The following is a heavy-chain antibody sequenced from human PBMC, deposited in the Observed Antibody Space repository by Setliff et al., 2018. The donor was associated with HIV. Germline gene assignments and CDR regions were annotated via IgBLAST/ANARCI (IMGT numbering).Heavy chain of an antibody. CDR2: ISTSGRT. CDR3: ARDVYFTFSGEVIRHYLDV. Sequence: SETLSLTCTVSGGSISSGNYYWSWIRQPAGKGLEWIGHISTSGRTNYNPSLMSRLTISVDTSKNQFSLKLSSVTAADTAVYHCARDVYFTFSGEVIRHYLDVWGKGTTVTVSS. D-gene: IGHD3-3*01. CDR1: GGSISSGNYY. J-gene: IGHJ6*03. V-gene: IGHV4-61*09.